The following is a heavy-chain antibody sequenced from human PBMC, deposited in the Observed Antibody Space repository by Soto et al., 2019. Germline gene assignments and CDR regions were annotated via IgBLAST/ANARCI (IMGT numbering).Heavy chain of an antibody. CDR3: AADATAWQQYTPSDS. Sequence: ASVKVSCKAPGDTFTSYYLNWVRQAPGQGLEWMGVINPHGGSTKYAQKFQGRVTMTRDTSRSTVYMELNSLTSDDTAVYFCAADATAWQQYTPSDSWGQGTLVTVSS. CDR1: GDTFTSYY. V-gene: IGHV1-46*01. CDR2: INPHGGST. J-gene: IGHJ4*02. D-gene: IGHD6-13*01.